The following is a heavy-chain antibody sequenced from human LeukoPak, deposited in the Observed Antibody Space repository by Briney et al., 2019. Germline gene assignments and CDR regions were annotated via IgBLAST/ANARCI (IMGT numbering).Heavy chain of an antibody. CDR1: GGSISSYY. Sequence: SETLSLTCTVSGGSISSYYWSWIWTPPRKGLELIGYIYTSGSTNYNPSLKRRVTISVHTSKNQCSLKLSSVTAADTAVYYCAIHWGSSSHFGYWGQGTLVTVSS. J-gene: IGHJ4*02. CDR3: AIHWGSSSHFGY. V-gene: IGHV4-4*09. CDR2: IYTSGST. D-gene: IGHD6-13*01.